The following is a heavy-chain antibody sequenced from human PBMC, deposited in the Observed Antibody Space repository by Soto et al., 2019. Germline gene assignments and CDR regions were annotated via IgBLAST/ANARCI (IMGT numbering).Heavy chain of an antibody. D-gene: IGHD6-19*01. J-gene: IGHJ4*02. CDR2: ISYDGSNK. V-gene: IGHV3-30-3*01. CDR1: GFTFSSYA. Sequence: LRLSCAASGFTFSSYAMHWVRQAPGKGLEWVAVISYDGSNKYYADSVKGRFTISRDNSKNTLYLQMNSLRAEDTAVYYCARDTVFSGWSDYWGQGTLVTVSS. CDR3: ARDTVFSGWSDY.